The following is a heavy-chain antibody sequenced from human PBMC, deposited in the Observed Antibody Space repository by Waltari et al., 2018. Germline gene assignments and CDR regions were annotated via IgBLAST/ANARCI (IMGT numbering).Heavy chain of an antibody. Sequence: QVQLQESGPGQVKPSGTLSTTCTVSGDYISNINWGSWVRQPPGKGLEWIGESYESGSTKYNPSLKSRVTISVDKSKNQFSLKMTSVTAADTAVYYCAMYSSGWSSNYHYYGMDVWGQGTTVTVSS. D-gene: IGHD6-19*01. V-gene: IGHV4-4*02. J-gene: IGHJ6*02. CDR3: AMYSSGWSSNYHYYGMDV. CDR2: SYESGST. CDR1: GDYISNINW.